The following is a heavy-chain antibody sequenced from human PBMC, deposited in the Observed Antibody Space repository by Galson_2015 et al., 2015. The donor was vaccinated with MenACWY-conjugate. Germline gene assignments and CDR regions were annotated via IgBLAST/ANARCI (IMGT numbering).Heavy chain of an antibody. CDR3: ARDGGGGTPFDC. CDR2: ITVDATNT. Sequence: SLRLSCAASGFTIGRYWIHWVRQVPGKGPVWISCITVDATNTEFADSVKGRFALSRDNARNTVYLQMNSLTAEDKAVYYCARDGGGGTPFDCWGQGTLVTVSS. J-gene: IGHJ4*02. D-gene: IGHD1-26*01. V-gene: IGHV3-74*03. CDR1: GFTIGRYW.